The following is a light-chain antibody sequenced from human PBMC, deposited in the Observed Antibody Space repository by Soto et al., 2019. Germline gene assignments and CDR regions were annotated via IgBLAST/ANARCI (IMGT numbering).Light chain of an antibody. CDR1: QSVSTN. CDR3: QQYNNWPLT. Sequence: EIVMTQSPGTLSVSPGERATLSCRASQSVSTNLAWYQQKPGQAPRLLIYGASTRASGIPARFSGSGSGPEFTLTISSLQSEDFAVYYCQQYNNWPLTFGGGTKVEIK. CDR2: GAS. J-gene: IGKJ4*01. V-gene: IGKV3-15*01.